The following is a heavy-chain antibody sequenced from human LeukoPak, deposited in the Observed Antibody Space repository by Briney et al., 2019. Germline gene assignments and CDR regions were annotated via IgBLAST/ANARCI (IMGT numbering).Heavy chain of an antibody. CDR3: ARAVAGTHYFDY. D-gene: IGHD6-19*01. J-gene: IGHJ4*02. CDR1: GFTVSNNY. V-gene: IGHV3-53*01. Sequence: GGSLRLSCAASGFTVSNNYMSWVRQAPGKGLEWVSIIYSGGSTYYADSVKGRFTISRDNAKNSLYLQMNSLRAEDTALYYCARAVAGTHYFDYWGQGTLVTVSS. CDR2: IYSGGST.